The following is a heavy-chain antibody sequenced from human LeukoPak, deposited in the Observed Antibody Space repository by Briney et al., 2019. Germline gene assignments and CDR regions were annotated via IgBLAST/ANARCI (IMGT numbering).Heavy chain of an antibody. CDR3: ARDHFGYYGSGSDYDAFDI. V-gene: IGHV3-7*01. D-gene: IGHD3-10*01. Sequence: GGSLRLSCAASGFTFSSYWMSWVRQAPGKGLEWVANIKQDGSEKYYVDSVKGRFTISRDNAKNSLYLQMNSLRAEDTAVYYCARDHFGYYGSGSDYDAFDIWGQGTMVTVSS. J-gene: IGHJ3*02. CDR2: IKQDGSEK. CDR1: GFTFSSYW.